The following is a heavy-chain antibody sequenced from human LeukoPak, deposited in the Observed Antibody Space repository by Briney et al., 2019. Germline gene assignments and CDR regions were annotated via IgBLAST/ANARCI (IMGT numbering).Heavy chain of an antibody. CDR2: TYYRSKWYT. CDR1: GDNVSSNSLA. J-gene: IGHJ5*02. Sequence: PSQPLSLTCAISGDNVSSNSLAWNWIRQSPSRGLEWLGRTYYRSKWYTDYAVSVKGRITVNPDTSKNQFSLQLNSVAPEDTAVYYCARGGGYCTTTICYSAWFGPWGQGTLVTVSS. V-gene: IGHV6-1*01. CDR3: ARGGGYCTTTICYSAWFGP. D-gene: IGHD2-2*01.